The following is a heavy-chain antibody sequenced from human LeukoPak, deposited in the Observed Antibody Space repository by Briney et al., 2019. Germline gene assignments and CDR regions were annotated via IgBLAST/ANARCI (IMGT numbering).Heavy chain of an antibody. V-gene: IGHV4-34*01. J-gene: IGHJ4*02. CDR2: INHSGST. CDR3: ARGQLIKRGYSYGAYYFDY. D-gene: IGHD5-18*01. CDR1: GGSLSGYY. Sequence: SETLSLTCAVYGGSLSGYYWSWIRQPPGKGLEWIGEINHSGSTNYNPSLKSRVTISVDTSKNQFSLKLSSVTAADTAVYYCARGQLIKRGYSYGAYYFDYWGQGTLVTVSS.